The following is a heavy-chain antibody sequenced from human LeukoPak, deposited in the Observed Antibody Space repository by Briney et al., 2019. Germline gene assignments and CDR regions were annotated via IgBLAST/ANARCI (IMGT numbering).Heavy chain of an antibody. D-gene: IGHD5-24*01. Sequence: PSQTLSLTCTVSGFSISSGDYYWVWIRQPPGKGLEWIGYTYYSGSTYYNPSLKSRVTISVDTSKNQFSLKLSSVTAADTAVYYCARAGEMATKAPTYYYMDVWGKGTTVTVSS. CDR1: GFSISSGDYY. J-gene: IGHJ6*03. CDR2: TYYSGST. V-gene: IGHV4-30-4*01. CDR3: ARAGEMATKAPTYYYMDV.